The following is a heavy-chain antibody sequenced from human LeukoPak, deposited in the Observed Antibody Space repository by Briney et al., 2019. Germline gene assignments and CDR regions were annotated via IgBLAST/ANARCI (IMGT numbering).Heavy chain of an antibody. CDR1: GFTFSRYD. D-gene: IGHD5-12*01. Sequence: GGSLRLSCAASGFTFSRYDMSWVRQAPGKGPEWVSYISESSSYIYYADSVKGRFTISRDNAKNSLYLQMNSLRAEDTAIYYCARDRAEKARIGGMDVWGQGTTVIVSS. J-gene: IGHJ6*02. CDR3: ARDRAEKARIGGMDV. V-gene: IGHV3-21*04. CDR2: ISESSSYI.